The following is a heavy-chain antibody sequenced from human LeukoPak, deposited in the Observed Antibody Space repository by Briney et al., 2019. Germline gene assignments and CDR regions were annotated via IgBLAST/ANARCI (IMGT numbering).Heavy chain of an antibody. CDR3: AREIGQLGGAFDI. CDR1: GFTVSTVY. V-gene: IGHV3-53*01. CDR2: IYGGPTA. Sequence: GGSLRLSCAASGFTVSTVYMTWVRQAAGKGLEWVSVIYGGPTAFYADSVKDRFTISRDNPKNTLNLQMNSLRAEDTAVYYCAREIGQLGGAFDIWGQGTMVTVSS. D-gene: IGHD7-27*01. J-gene: IGHJ3*02.